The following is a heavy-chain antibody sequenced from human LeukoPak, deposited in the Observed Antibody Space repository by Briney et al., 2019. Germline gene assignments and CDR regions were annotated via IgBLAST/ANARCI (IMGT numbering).Heavy chain of an antibody. CDR2: ISGDGGST. CDR1: GFSFDDYA. CDR3: ARESDSSGWYDS. Sequence: GGSLRLSCAAPGFSFDDYAIHWVRQAPGKGLEWVPLISGDGGSTFYADSVKGRFTISRDNSKNSLYLQMSSLRSEDTALYYCARESDSSGWYDSWGQGTLVTVSS. D-gene: IGHD3-22*01. J-gene: IGHJ5*01. V-gene: IGHV3-43*02.